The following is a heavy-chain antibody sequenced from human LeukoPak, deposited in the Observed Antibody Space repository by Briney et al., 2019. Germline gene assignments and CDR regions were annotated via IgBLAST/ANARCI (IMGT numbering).Heavy chain of an antibody. CDR1: GFTVSSNY. Sequence: GGSLRLSCAASGFTVSSNYMSWVRQAPGKGLEWVSVIYSGGSTYYADSVKGRFTISRDNAKNSLYLQMNSLRAEDTALYYCAKDMGGVVTRPYYFDYWGQGTLVTVSS. D-gene: IGHD2-21*02. CDR2: IYSGGST. CDR3: AKDMGGVVTRPYYFDY. J-gene: IGHJ4*02. V-gene: IGHV3-53*05.